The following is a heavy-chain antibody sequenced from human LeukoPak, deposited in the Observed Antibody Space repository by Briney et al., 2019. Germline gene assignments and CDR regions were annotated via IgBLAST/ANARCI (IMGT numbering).Heavy chain of an antibody. CDR2: ISGSGGST. Sequence: GGSLRLSCAASGFTFSSYAMSWVRQAPGKGLEWVSAISGSGGSTYYADSVKGRFTISRDNSKSTLYLQMNSLRAEDTAVYYCAKGPYGDYVGPRYFDLWGRGTLVTVSS. CDR3: AKGPYGDYVGPRYFDL. V-gene: IGHV3-23*01. CDR1: GFTFSSYA. D-gene: IGHD4-17*01. J-gene: IGHJ2*01.